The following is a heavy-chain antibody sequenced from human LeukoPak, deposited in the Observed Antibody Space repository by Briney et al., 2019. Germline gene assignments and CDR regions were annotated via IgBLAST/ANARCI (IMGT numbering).Heavy chain of an antibody. CDR2: IYYSGST. Sequence: SETLSLLCSVSGGSISHYHWSWLRQPPRMGLEWIGNIYYSGSTDYNPSLKSPVTMSVDTSKNQFSLKMRSVTAADTAVYYCARGFSVWTGYYYYYGMDVWGLGSTVTVSS. V-gene: IGHV4-59*01. CDR3: ARGFSVWTGYYYYYGMDV. CDR1: GGSISHYH. D-gene: IGHD1-1*01. J-gene: IGHJ6*02.